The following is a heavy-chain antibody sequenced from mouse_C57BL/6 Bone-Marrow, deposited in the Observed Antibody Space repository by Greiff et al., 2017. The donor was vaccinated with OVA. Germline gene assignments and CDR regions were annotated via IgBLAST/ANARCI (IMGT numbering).Heavy chain of an antibody. D-gene: IGHD2-14*01. Sequence: EVQLQQSGAELVRPGASVKLSCTASGFNIKDDYMHWVKQRPEQGLEWIGWIDPENGDTEYASQFQGKATITADTSSNTAYLQLSGLASEDTAVYYCTPIGGYGGQGTTLTVSS. J-gene: IGHJ2*01. V-gene: IGHV14-4*01. CDR1: GFNIKDDY. CDR2: IDPENGDT. CDR3: TPIGGY.